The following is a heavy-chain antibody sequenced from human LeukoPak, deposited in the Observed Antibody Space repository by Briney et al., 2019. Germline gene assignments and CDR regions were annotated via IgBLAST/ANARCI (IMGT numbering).Heavy chain of an antibody. J-gene: IGHJ4*02. CDR1: GFTFSSYA. CDR3: ARDRDPYYYDSSGYYSDY. Sequence: GGSLRLSCAASGFTFSSYAMDWVCQAPGKGLVWVSCMNSDGSSTSYADSVKGRFTISRDNAKNTLYLQMNSLRAEDTAVYYCARDRDPYYYDSSGYYSDYWGQGTLVTVSS. CDR2: MNSDGSST. V-gene: IGHV3-74*01. D-gene: IGHD3-22*01.